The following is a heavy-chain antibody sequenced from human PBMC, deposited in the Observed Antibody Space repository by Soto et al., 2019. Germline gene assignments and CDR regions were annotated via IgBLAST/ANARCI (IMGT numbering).Heavy chain of an antibody. CDR2: IYYSGST. V-gene: IGHV4-59*01. CDR3: ARATGSGRRLDY. J-gene: IGHJ4*02. Sequence: PSETLSLTCTVSGGSISSYYWSWFRQPPGKGLEWIGYIYYSGSTNYNPSLKSRVTISVDTSKNQFSLKLSSVTAAETAVYYCARATGSGRRLDYWGQGTLVTVS. CDR1: GGSISSYY. D-gene: IGHD1-1*01.